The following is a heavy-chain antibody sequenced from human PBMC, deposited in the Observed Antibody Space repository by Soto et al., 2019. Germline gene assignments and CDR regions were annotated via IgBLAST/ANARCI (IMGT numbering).Heavy chain of an antibody. V-gene: IGHV4-31*03. CDR1: GGSISSGGYY. CDR3: ARQITMVRGIDF. Sequence: QVQLLESGPGLVKASQTLSLTCSISGGSISSGGYYWSWVRQRPGKGLEWIGYIYFNENTYYNPSLKTRVTISAGTSKSQFSLRLSSVTAAYAAVYYCARQITMVRGIDFWGPGISVSVSS. D-gene: IGHD3-10*01. J-gene: IGHJ4*02. CDR2: IYFNENT.